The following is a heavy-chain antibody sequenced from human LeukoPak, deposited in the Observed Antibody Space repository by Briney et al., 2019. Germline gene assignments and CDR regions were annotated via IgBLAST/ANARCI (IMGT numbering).Heavy chain of an antibody. CDR3: AKPQQMANFDF. D-gene: IGHD6-13*01. CDR2: IYTSGIT. V-gene: IGHV3-53*01. CDR1: GFTVSSNF. J-gene: IGHJ4*02. Sequence: GGSLRLSCAVSGFTVSSNFMSWVRQAPGKGPEWVSVIYTSGITYYADSVRGRFTISRDNSKNTLYLQMSSLRVEDTAVYYCAKPQQMANFDFWGQGTLVTVSP.